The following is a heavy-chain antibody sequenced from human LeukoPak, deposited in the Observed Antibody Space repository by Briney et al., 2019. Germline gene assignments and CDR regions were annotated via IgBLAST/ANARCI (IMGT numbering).Heavy chain of an antibody. CDR3: ARAHYLRLYFFDY. V-gene: IGHV1-2*02. Sequence: ASVKVSCKASGYTITDYYIHWVRQAPGQGREWMGWINPNSGGTNYAQKFEGRVTMTTDTSINTGYVELSSLTSDDTAVYFCARAHYLRLYFFDYWGQGTLVTVSS. D-gene: IGHD3-10*01. CDR1: GYTITDYY. J-gene: IGHJ4*02. CDR2: INPNSGGT.